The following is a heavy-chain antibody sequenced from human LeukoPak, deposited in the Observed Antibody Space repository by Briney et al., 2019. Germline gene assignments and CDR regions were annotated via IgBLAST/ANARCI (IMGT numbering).Heavy chain of an antibody. CDR1: GGTFSSYA. V-gene: IGHV1-69*05. J-gene: IGHJ4*02. CDR2: IIPIFGTA. CDR3: ASENYYDSSGYRY. D-gene: IGHD3-22*01. Sequence: ASVKVSCKASGGTFSSYAISWVRQAPRQGLEWTGGIIPIFGTANYAQKFQGRVTITTDESTSTAYMELSSLRSEDTAVYYCASENYYDSSGYRYWGQGTLVTVSS.